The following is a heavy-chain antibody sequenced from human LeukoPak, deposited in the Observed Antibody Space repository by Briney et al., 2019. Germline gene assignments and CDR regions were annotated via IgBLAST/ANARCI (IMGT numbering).Heavy chain of an antibody. CDR1: GFTFSSYW. CDR3: ARLSIVVVPAANYFDY. J-gene: IGHJ4*02. D-gene: IGHD2-2*01. V-gene: IGHV3-74*01. Sequence: GGSLRLSCAVSGFTFSSYWMHWVRQAPGKGLVWVSRINSDGRRTTYAESVKGRFTISRDNAKNTLYLQMNSLRAEDTAVYYCARLSIVVVPAANYFDYWGQGTLVTVSS. CDR2: INSDGRRT.